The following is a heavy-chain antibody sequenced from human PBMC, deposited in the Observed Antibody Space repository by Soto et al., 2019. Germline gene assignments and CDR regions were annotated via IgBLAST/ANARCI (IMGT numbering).Heavy chain of an antibody. D-gene: IGHD1-26*01. CDR1: GYTFTSYG. Sequence: QVQLVQSGVEVKKPGASVKVSCKASGYTFTSYGISWVRQAPGQGLEWMGWTNPYNGNTNYAQKLQGRATMTTATSTTTASMALRSLRSAATAVYSCTTHPVGGNWFDPWGQGTLVTVSS. J-gene: IGHJ5*02. V-gene: IGHV1-18*01. CDR3: TTHPVGGNWFDP. CDR2: TNPYNGNT.